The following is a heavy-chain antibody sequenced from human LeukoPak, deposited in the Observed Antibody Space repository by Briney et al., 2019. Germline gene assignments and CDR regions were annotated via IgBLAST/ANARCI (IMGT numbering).Heavy chain of an antibody. CDR2: ISSTSDNI. CDR1: GFTFSSYG. D-gene: IGHD2-15*01. Sequence: GGSLRLSCAASGFTFSSYGMNWVRQAPGKGLEWVSFISSTSDNIQYADAVKGRFITSRDNAKNSLYLQMNSLRDEDTAAYYCARDSSAKDPNTWHAFDVWGQGTMVTVSS. CDR3: ARDSSAKDPNTWHAFDV. J-gene: IGHJ3*01. V-gene: IGHV3-48*02.